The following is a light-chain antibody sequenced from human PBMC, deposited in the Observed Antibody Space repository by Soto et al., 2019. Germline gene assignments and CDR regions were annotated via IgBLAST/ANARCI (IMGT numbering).Light chain of an antibody. CDR2: GAS. J-gene: IGKJ1*01. CDR1: QSVSGNY. V-gene: IGKV3-20*01. CDR3: LQYGSSRT. Sequence: EIVLTQSPGTLSLSPGERVTLSCWASQSVSGNYLAWYQQKPGQAPRLLIYGASSRATGIPDRFSGSGSGTDFTITISRLEPEDFAVYYCLQYGSSRTFGQGTKVEIK.